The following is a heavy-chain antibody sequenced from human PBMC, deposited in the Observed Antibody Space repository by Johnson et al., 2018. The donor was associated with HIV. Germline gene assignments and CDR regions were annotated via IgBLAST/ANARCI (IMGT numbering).Heavy chain of an antibody. CDR1: GFTFSSYW. Sequence: VQLVESGEGLVQPGGSLRLSCVASGFTFSSYWMHWVRQAPGKGLVWVSRINSDGSSTTYADSVKGRFTISRDNAKNTLFLQMNSLRAEDTAVYYCVRGLGYVFYSGNSNALDIWGQGTMVTVSS. D-gene: IGHD4-23*01. J-gene: IGHJ3*02. CDR2: INSDGSST. CDR3: VRGLGYVFYSGNSNALDI. V-gene: IGHV3-74*01.